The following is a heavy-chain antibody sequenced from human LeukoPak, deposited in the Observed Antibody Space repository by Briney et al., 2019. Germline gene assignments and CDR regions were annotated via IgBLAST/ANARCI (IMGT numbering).Heavy chain of an antibody. CDR1: GFTFYSYA. D-gene: IGHD5-18*01. CDR3: VKGALREYSAPGAFDI. Sequence: GGSLRLSCAASGFTFYSYAMTWVRQAPGKGLEWVSTISTTGGTTYYADSVKGRFTISRDDSKNTLYLRMKSLRAEDTAIYYCVKGALREYSAPGAFDIWGQGTMVTVSS. V-gene: IGHV3-23*01. CDR2: ISTTGGTT. J-gene: IGHJ3*02.